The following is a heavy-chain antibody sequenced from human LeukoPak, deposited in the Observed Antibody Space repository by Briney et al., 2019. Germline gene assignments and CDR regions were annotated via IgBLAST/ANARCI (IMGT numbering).Heavy chain of an antibody. Sequence: NSSETLSHTCTVSGGSISSYYWSWIRQPAGKGLEWIGRIYTSGSTNYNPSLKSRVTMSVDTSKNQFSLKLSSVTAADTAVYYCAKQPKWELRPYFDYWGQGTLVTVSS. CDR3: AKQPKWELRPYFDY. CDR2: IYTSGST. CDR1: GGSISSYY. J-gene: IGHJ4*02. D-gene: IGHD1-26*01. V-gene: IGHV4-4*07.